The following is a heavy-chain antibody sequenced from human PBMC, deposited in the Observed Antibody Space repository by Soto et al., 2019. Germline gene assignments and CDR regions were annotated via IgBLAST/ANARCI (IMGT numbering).Heavy chain of an antibody. CDR3: AKVRYSSSSAYFPY. CDR2: ISYDGSNK. CDR1: GFTFSSYG. V-gene: IGHV3-30*18. Sequence: QVQLVESGGGVVQPGRSLRLSCAASGFTFSSYGMHWVRQAPGKGLEWVAVISYDGSNKYYADSVKGRVTISRNNSKNTLKLQRNNPTAEGMVVYYAAKVRYSSSSAYFPYWRPGTLMSVST. J-gene: IGHJ4*02. D-gene: IGHD6-6*01.